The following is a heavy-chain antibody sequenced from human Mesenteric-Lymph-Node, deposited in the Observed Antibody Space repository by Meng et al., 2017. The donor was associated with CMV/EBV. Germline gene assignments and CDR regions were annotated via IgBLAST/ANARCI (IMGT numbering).Heavy chain of an antibody. D-gene: IGHD5-18*01. Sequence: GGSLRLSCAASGFTFNTYAMSWVRQAPGKGLEWVSALSGSGINTYYADSVKGRFTISRDNSKNTLYLQMSSLRAEDTAVYYCAKDGRGYSPYYFDSWGQGTLVTVSS. J-gene: IGHJ4*02. CDR3: AKDGRGYSPYYFDS. CDR1: GFTFNTYA. CDR2: LSGSGINT. V-gene: IGHV3-23*01.